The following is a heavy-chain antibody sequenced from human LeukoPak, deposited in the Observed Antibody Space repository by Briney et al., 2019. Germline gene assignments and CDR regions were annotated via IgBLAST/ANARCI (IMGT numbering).Heavy chain of an antibody. CDR3: AKSEYDILTGSDFGY. V-gene: IGHV3-30*02. CDR2: IRYDGSNK. Sequence: GGSLRLSCAASGFTFSSYGMHWVRQAPGKGLEWVAFIRYDGSNKYYADSVMGRFTISRDNSKNTLYLQMNSLRAEDTAVYYCAKSEYDILTGSDFGYWGQGTLVTVSS. D-gene: IGHD3-9*01. CDR1: GFTFSSYG. J-gene: IGHJ4*02.